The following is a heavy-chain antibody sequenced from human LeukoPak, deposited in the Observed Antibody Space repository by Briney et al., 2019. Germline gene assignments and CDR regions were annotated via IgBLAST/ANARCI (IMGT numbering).Heavy chain of an antibody. CDR1: GGSISSSSYY. V-gene: IGHV4-39*02. J-gene: IGHJ5*02. D-gene: IGHD4-17*01. Sequence: KPSETLSLTCTVSGGSISSSSYYWGWIRQPPGKGLEWIGSIYYSGSTYYNPSLKSRVTISVDTSKNQFSLKLSSVTAADTAVYYCARDSSPPDYGDTYGWFDPWGQGTLVTVSS. CDR3: ARDSSPPDYGDTYGWFDP. CDR2: IYYSGST.